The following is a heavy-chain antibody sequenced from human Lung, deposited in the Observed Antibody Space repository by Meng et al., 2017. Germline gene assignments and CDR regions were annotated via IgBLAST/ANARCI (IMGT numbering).Heavy chain of an antibody. V-gene: IGHV4-34*01. Sequence: LHPGGAVLVKPSEHPPLAFVVSGGTFSDYHWSWIRHPPGEGLQWIGETNHSGSTNYNPSLERRATISVDTSQNNLYLKLSSVTAADSAVYYCVRGPTTMAHDFDYWGQGTLVTVSS. CDR3: VRGPTTMAHDFDY. J-gene: IGHJ4*02. CDR1: GGTFSDYH. CDR2: TNHSGST. D-gene: IGHD4-11*01.